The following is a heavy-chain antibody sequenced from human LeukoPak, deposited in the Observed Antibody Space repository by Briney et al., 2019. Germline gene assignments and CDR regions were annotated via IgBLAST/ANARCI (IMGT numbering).Heavy chain of an antibody. V-gene: IGHV5-51*01. CDR3: ARLGEDYDILTGYYTG. CDR1: GYSFTSYW. J-gene: IGHJ4*02. CDR2: IYPGDSDT. D-gene: IGHD3-9*01. Sequence: GESLKISCKGSGYSFTSYWIGWVRQMPGKGLEWMGIIYPGDSDTRYSPSFQGQVTISADKSISTAYLQWSSLKASDTAMYYRARLGEDYDILTGYYTGWGQGTLVTVSS.